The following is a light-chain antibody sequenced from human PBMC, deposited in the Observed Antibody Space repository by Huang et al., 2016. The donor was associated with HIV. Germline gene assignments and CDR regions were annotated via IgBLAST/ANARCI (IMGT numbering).Light chain of an antibody. CDR1: QSVSSK. CDR2: GAS. V-gene: IGKV3-15*01. CDR3: QQYNDWPRT. Sequence: EILMPQCPATVSVSPGEGATLSCRASQSVSSKVAWYQHRSGQAPRLLIHGASTRANGVPARFSGSGSGREFTLTSSSLQSDDVAVYYCQQYNDWPRTFGQGTKLEIK. J-gene: IGKJ2*01.